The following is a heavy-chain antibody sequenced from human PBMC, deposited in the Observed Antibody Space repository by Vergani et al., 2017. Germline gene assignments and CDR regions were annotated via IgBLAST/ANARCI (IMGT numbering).Heavy chain of an antibody. D-gene: IGHD2-2*01. J-gene: IGHJ6*02. CDR3: ARVAVCSSTSCYSYYYYYGMDV. CDR2: INHSGST. V-gene: IGHV4-34*01. Sequence: QVQLQQWGAGLLKPSETLSLTCAVYGGSFSGYYWSWIRQPPGKGLEWIGEINHSGSTNYNPSLKSRVTISVDTSKNQFSLKLSSLTAADTAVYYCARVAVCSSTSCYSYYYYYGMDVWGQGTTVTVSS. CDR1: GGSFSGYY.